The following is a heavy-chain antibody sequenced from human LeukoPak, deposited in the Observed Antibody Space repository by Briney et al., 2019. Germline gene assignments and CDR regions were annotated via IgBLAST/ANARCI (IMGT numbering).Heavy chain of an antibody. V-gene: IGHV1-69*05. D-gene: IGHD4/OR15-4a*01. CDR3: AREGRLTPYFDY. CDR2: IIPIFGTA. J-gene: IGHJ4*02. Sequence: ASVKVSCKASGGTFSSYAISWVRQAPGQGLEWMGGIIPIFGTANYAQKFQGRVTITTDESTSTAYIELSSLRSEDTAVYYCAREGRLTPYFDYWGQGTLVTVSS. CDR1: GGTFSSYA.